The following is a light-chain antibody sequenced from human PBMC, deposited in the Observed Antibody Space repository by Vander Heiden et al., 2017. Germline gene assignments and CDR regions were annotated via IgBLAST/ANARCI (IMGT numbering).Light chain of an antibody. CDR3: QVWDSTTDHHV. V-gene: IGLV3-21*02. Sequence: SYVLTQPPPVSVAPGQPAKITCGGKNIGSKSVHWYQQRPGQAPVLVVYDDSDRPSGIPERFSGSNSGNAATLTISRVEAGDEADYYCQVWDSTTDHHVFATGTKVTVL. CDR2: DDS. J-gene: IGLJ1*01. CDR1: NIGSKS.